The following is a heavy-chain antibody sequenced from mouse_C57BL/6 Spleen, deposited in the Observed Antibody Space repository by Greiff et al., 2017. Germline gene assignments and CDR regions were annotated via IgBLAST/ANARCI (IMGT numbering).Heavy chain of an antibody. D-gene: IGHD1-1*01. CDR1: GYTFTSYW. CDR3: ARAAPYYGSSYAYFDY. Sequence: VQLQQPGAELVQPGASVKLSCKASGYTFTSYWMPWVKQRPGQGLEWIGMIHPNSGSTNYNEKFKSKATLTVDKSSSTTYMQLSSLTSEDSAVYSCARAAPYYGSSYAYFDYWGQGTTLTVSA. J-gene: IGHJ2*01. CDR2: IHPNSGST. V-gene: IGHV1-64*01.